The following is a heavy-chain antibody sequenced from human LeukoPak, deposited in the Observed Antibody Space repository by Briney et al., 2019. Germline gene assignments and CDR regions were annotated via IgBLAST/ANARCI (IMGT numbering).Heavy chain of an antibody. CDR2: ISGSGGST. D-gene: IGHD2-2*01. CDR3: AKVTGRDSTGFDY. CDR1: GFTFSSYA. J-gene: IGHJ4*02. Sequence: PGGSLRLSCAASGFTFSSYAMSWVRQAPGEGLEWVSAISGSGGSTYYADSVKGRFTISRDNSKNTLYLQMNSLRAEDTAVYYCAKVTGRDSTGFDYWGQGTLVTVSS. V-gene: IGHV3-23*01.